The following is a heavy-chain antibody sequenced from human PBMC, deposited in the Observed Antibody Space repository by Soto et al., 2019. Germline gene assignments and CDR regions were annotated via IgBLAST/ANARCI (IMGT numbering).Heavy chain of an antibody. J-gene: IGHJ4*02. CDR2: ISGSGGST. Sequence: EVQLLESGGGLVQPGGSLRLSCAASGFTFSSYAMSWVRQAPGKGLEWVSAISGSGGSTYYADSVKGRFTISRDNSKNTLYLQMNGLRAEDTAVYYCAKEQRGCSGGSCYSPGFDSWGQGTLVTVSS. D-gene: IGHD2-15*01. V-gene: IGHV3-23*01. CDR1: GFTFSSYA. CDR3: AKEQRGCSGGSCYSPGFDS.